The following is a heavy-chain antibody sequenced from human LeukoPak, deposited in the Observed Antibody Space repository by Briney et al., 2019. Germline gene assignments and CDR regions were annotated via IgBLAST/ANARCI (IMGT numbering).Heavy chain of an antibody. D-gene: IGHD5-12*01. CDR3: ASDQEREYSGYDPFDH. CDR2: INGDGTTT. Sequence: GGSLRLSCAASGFTFSSHWIHWVRQAPGEGLVWVSGINGDGTTTTYVDSVKGRFTISRDNAMNTLYLQMNSLRAEDTGVYYCASDQEREYSGYDPFDHWGQGTLVTVSS. CDR1: GFTFSSHW. J-gene: IGHJ4*02. V-gene: IGHV3-74*01.